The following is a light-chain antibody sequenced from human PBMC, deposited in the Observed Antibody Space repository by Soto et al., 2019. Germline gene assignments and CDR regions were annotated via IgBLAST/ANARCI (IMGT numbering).Light chain of an antibody. CDR3: QQYNSYPYT. J-gene: IGKJ2*01. CDR1: QGISSY. V-gene: IGKV1-9*01. Sequence: IQLTQSPSSLSASVGDRVTITCRASQGISSYLGWYQQKPGKAPNLLIYDASTLHSGVPSRFSGGGSGTEFTLTISSLQPDDSATYYCQQYNSYPYTFGQGTKVDIK. CDR2: DAS.